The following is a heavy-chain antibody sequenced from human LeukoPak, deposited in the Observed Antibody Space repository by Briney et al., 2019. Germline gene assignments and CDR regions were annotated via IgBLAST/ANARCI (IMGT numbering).Heavy chain of an antibody. J-gene: IGHJ4*02. Sequence: PGGSLRLSCAASGFTFSSYEMNWVRQAPGKGLEWVSYISSSGSTIYYADSVKGRFTISRDNSKNTLYLQMNSLRAEDTAIYYCAKDIYYFDYWGQGTLVTVSS. CDR1: GFTFSSYE. V-gene: IGHV3-48*03. CDR2: ISSSGSTI. CDR3: AKDIYYFDY.